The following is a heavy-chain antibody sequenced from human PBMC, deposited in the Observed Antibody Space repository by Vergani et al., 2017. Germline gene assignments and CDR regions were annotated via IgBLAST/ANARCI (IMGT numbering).Heavy chain of an antibody. J-gene: IGHJ4*02. CDR1: GGSISSYY. V-gene: IGHV4-59*01. CDR2: IYYSGST. CDR3: ARVHCSSTSCYVDY. Sequence: QVQLQESGPGLVKPSETLSLTCTVSGGSISSYYWSWIRQPPGKGLEWIGYIYYSGSTNYNPSLKSRVTISVDTSKNQFSLKLSSVTAADTAVYYCARVHCSSTSCYVDYWGQGTLVTVSS. D-gene: IGHD2-2*01.